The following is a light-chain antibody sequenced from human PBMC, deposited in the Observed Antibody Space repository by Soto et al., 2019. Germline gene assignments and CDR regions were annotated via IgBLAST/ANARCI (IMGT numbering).Light chain of an antibody. CDR3: QQSYSTPQIT. CDR2: AAS. Sequence: DIQMTQSPSSLSASVGDRVTITCRASQSISSYLNWYQQKPGKAPNLLIYAASSLQSGVPSRFSGSGSGTDFTLTISSRQPEDFATYYCQQSYSTPQITFGQGTRLEIK. CDR1: QSISSY. V-gene: IGKV1-39*01. J-gene: IGKJ5*01.